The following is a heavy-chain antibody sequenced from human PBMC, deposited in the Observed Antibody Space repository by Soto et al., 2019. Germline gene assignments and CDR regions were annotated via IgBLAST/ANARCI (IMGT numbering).Heavy chain of an antibody. Sequence: QVPLVQSGPEVKKPGASVKVSCKTSGYTPTNYDIGWVRQAPGQGLEYMGWISAYNGNTNYARKIQDRVTLTTDTSTRTAYIELRSLQSDDTAIYYCARGLYRRGTYYAFDNWGQGTLVTVSS. CDR2: ISAYNGNT. CDR1: GYTPTNYD. D-gene: IGHD1-26*01. V-gene: IGHV1-18*01. J-gene: IGHJ4*02. CDR3: ARGLYRRGTYYAFDN.